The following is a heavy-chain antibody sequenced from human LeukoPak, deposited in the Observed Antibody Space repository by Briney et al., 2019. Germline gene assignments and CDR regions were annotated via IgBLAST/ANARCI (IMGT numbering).Heavy chain of an antibody. J-gene: IGHJ4*02. D-gene: IGHD3-3*01. CDR2: IYSGGST. CDR3: ARLTNGVEPFDY. Sequence: GGSLRLSCAASGFTVSSNYMSWVRQAPGKGLEWVSVIYSGGSTYYADSVKGRFTISRDNSKNTLYLQMNSLRAEDTAVYYCARLTNGVEPFDYWGQGTLVTVSS. V-gene: IGHV3-53*01. CDR1: GFTVSSNY.